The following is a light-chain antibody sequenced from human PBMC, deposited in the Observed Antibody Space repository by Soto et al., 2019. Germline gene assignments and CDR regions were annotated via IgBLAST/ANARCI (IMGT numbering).Light chain of an antibody. CDR2: GAS. V-gene: IGKV3-20*01. CDR3: QQYGSSPVT. CDR1: QSVSSSY. Sequence: EIVLTQSPGTLSLSPGERATLSCRASQSVSSSYLAWYQQKPGQAPRLVIYGASSRATGIPDRFSGSGSGTDFTLTISRLEPEDFAVYYCQQYGSSPVTFDQGTKVEIK. J-gene: IGKJ1*01.